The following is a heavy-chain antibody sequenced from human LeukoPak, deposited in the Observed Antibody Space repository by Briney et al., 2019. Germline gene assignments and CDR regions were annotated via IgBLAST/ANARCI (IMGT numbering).Heavy chain of an antibody. Sequence: ASVKVSCKASGYTFTSYAMNWVRQAPGQGLEWMGWINTNTGNPTYAQGFTGRFVFSLDTSVSTAYLQISSLKAEDTAVYYCARDIYGDYVNYFDYWGQGTLVTVSS. J-gene: IGHJ4*02. CDR1: GYTFTSYA. V-gene: IGHV7-4-1*02. CDR2: INTNTGNP. CDR3: ARDIYGDYVNYFDY. D-gene: IGHD4-17*01.